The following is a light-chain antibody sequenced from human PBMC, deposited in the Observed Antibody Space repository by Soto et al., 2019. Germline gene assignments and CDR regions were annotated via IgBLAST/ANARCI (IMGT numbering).Light chain of an antibody. J-gene: IGLJ1*01. CDR2: EGS. CDR3: CSFAGSNTFV. Sequence: QSALTQPASVSGSPGQSITLSCTGTSSDVGSYNLVSWYQQHPGKAPKLMIYEGSKRPSGVSNRFSGSKSGNTASLTISGLRAEDEADYDCCSFAGSNTFVFGTGAKLTVL. CDR1: SSDVGSYNL. V-gene: IGLV2-23*03.